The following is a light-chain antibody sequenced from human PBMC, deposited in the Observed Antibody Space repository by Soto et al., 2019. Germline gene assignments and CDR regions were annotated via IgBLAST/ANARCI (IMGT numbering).Light chain of an antibody. J-gene: IGKJ2*01. CDR2: KAS. CDR3: QQYETYYT. V-gene: IGKV1-5*03. Sequence: DIPMTQSPSTLSASVGDRVTITCRASQSISTWLAWYQQKPGKAPNLLIYKASNVESGVPSRFSGSGSGTEFTLTISGLQRDDFATYYCQQYETYYTFGQGTKLEIK. CDR1: QSISTW.